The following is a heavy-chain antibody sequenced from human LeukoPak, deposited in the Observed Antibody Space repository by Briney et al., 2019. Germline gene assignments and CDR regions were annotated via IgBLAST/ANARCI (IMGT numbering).Heavy chain of an antibody. D-gene: IGHD3-10*01. CDR1: GYSISSGYY. CDR2: IYHSGST. Sequence: SETLSLTCTVSGYSISSGYYWGWIRQPPGKGLEWIGSIYHSGSTYYNPSLKSRVTISVDTSKNQFSLKLSSVTAADTAVYYCARELGSGSYYSFDYWGQGTLVTVSS. CDR3: ARELGSGSYYSFDY. J-gene: IGHJ4*02. V-gene: IGHV4-38-2*02.